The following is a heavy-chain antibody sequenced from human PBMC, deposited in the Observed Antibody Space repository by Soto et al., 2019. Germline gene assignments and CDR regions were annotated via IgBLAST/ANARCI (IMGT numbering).Heavy chain of an antibody. D-gene: IGHD6-13*01. CDR1: GFTFDDYA. CDR3: ARDTLVYSSSWYDY. J-gene: IGHJ4*02. V-gene: IGHV3-48*04. CDR2: ISSSSSTI. Sequence: GGSLRLSCAASGFTFDDYAMHWVRQAPGKGLEWVSYISSSSSTIYYADSVKGRFTISRDNAKNSLYLQMNSLRAEDTAVYYCARDTLVYSSSWYDYWGQGTLVTVSS.